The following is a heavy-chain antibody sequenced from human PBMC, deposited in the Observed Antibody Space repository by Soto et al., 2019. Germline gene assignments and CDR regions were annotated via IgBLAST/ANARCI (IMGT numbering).Heavy chain of an antibody. D-gene: IGHD1-26*01. CDR1: GFTFSNYA. CDR3: AKDRYSGSYHPCDY. V-gene: IGHV3-23*01. J-gene: IGHJ4*02. CDR2: ISGSGGST. Sequence: PGGSLRLSCAASGFTFSNYAMNWVRQAPGKGLEWVSSISGSGGSTYYADSVKGRFTISRDNSKNTLYLQMDSLRAEDTAVYYCAKDRYSGSYHPCDYWGQGILVTVSS.